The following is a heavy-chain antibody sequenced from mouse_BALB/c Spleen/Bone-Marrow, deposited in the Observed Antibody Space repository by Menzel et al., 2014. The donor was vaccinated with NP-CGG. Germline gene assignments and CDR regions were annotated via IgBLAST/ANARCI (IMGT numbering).Heavy chain of an antibody. D-gene: IGHD1-2*01. CDR1: GYSITSGYY. Sequence: ESGPSLVKPSQSLSLTCSVTGYSITSGYYWNWIRQFPGNKLEWMGYISYDGSNNYNPSLKNRISITRDTSKNQFFLKLNSVTTEDTATYYCAQATATWFAYWGQGTLVTVSA. CDR2: ISYDGSN. CDR3: AQATATWFAY. J-gene: IGHJ3*01. V-gene: IGHV3-6*02.